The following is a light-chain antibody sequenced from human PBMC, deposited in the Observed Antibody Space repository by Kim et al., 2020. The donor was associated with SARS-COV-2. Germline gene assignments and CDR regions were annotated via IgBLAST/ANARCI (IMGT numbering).Light chain of an antibody. CDR3: QQSASTPIT. V-gene: IGKV1-39*01. CDR1: QSISSF. J-gene: IGKJ5*01. CDR2: AAS. Sequence: DIQMTQSPSSLSASVGDRVTITCRASQSISSFLNWYQQKPGKAPKLLIFAASSLQSGVPSRFSGSGSGTHFTLTISSLQPEDFATYYCQQSASTPITFGQGTRLEIK.